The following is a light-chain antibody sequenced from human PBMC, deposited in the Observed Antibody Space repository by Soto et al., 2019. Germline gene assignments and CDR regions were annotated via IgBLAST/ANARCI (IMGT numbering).Light chain of an antibody. CDR1: QSISSY. CDR3: QQRSNWPRT. Sequence: DIQMTQSPSSLSASVGDRVTITCRASQSISSYLNWYQQKPGKAPKPLIYAASSLQSGVPSRFSGSGSGTDFTLTISSLEPEDFAVYYCQQRSNWPRTFGQGTKV. V-gene: IGKV1-39*01. J-gene: IGKJ1*01. CDR2: AAS.